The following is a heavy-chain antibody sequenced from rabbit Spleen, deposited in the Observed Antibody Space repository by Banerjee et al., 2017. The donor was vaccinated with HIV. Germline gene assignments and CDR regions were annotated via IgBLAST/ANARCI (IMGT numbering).Heavy chain of an antibody. Sequence: QSLEESGGDLVKPGASLTLTCTASGFSFSSGDDMCWVRQAPGKGLEWIACIYIGSSGSTYYASWAKGRFTISKTSSTTVTLQMTSLTAADTATYFCARGAGDSNSGYAYFNLWGQGTLVTVS. D-gene: IGHD1-1*01. CDR1: GFSFSSGDD. V-gene: IGHV1S40*01. J-gene: IGHJ4*01. CDR2: IYIGSSGST. CDR3: ARGAGDSNSGYAYFNL.